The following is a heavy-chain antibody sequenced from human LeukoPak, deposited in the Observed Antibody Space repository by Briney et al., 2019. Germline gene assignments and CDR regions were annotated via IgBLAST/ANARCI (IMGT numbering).Heavy chain of an antibody. CDR3: AKVYADYGRYDY. D-gene: IGHD4-17*01. CDR2: ISDSDVTT. V-gene: IGHV3-23*01. Sequence: PGRSLRLSCAASGFTFSSYGMHWVRQAPGKGLEWVSGISDSDVTTYYADSVKGRFTISRDNSKNSLYLQMSSLRVEDTAVYYCAKVYADYGRYDYWGQGTLVTVSS. J-gene: IGHJ4*02. CDR1: GFTFSSYG.